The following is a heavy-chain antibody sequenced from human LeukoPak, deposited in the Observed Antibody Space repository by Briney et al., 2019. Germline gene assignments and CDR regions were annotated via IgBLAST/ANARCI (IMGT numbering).Heavy chain of an antibody. D-gene: IGHD6-13*01. Sequence: ASVKVSCKASGYTFTSYAMNWVRQAPGQGLEWMGIINPSGGSTSYAQKFQGRVTMTRDTSTSTVYMELSSLRSEDTAVYYCARAPPYSSSWYLFDYWGQGTLVTVSS. J-gene: IGHJ4*02. CDR2: INPSGGST. V-gene: IGHV1-46*01. CDR3: ARAPPYSSSWYLFDY. CDR1: GYTFTSYA.